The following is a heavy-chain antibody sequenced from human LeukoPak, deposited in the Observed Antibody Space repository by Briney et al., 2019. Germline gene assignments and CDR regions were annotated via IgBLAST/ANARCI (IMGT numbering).Heavy chain of an antibody. V-gene: IGHV3-74*01. D-gene: IGHD6-19*01. Sequence: PGGSLRLSCAASGFTFSSYWMHWVRQAPGKGLVWVSRINSDGSSTSYADSVKGRFTISRDNAKNTLYLQMNSLRAEDTAVYYCARGRQWLVGGDFDYWGQGTLVTVSS. J-gene: IGHJ4*02. CDR3: ARGRQWLVGGDFDY. CDR1: GFTFSSYW. CDR2: INSDGSST.